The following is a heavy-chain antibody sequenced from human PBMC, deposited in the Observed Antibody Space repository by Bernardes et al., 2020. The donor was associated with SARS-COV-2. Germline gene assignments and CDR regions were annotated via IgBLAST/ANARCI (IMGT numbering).Heavy chain of an antibody. J-gene: IGHJ3*02. V-gene: IGHV4-31*03. CDR1: GGSISSGGYY. CDR3: ARGLLWFGEVTPDAFDI. D-gene: IGHD3-10*01. Sequence: SETLSLTCTVSGGSISSGGYYWSWLRQHPGKGLEWIGYIYYSGSTYYNPSLKSRVTISVDTSKNQFSLKLSSVTAADTAVYYCARGLLWFGEVTPDAFDIWGQGTMVTVSS. CDR2: IYYSGST.